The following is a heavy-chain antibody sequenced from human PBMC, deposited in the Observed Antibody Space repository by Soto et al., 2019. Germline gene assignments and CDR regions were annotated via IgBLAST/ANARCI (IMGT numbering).Heavy chain of an antibody. D-gene: IGHD1-26*01. CDR2: IYASGSP. V-gene: IGHV4-59*01. CDR1: GGSISVYY. CDR3: ARGVGSSPPRY. J-gene: IGHJ4*02. Sequence: SETLSLTCAISGGSISVYYWSWVRQPPGHELEWIGYIYASGSPYYNPSLRSRVTISADTSKNQISLKLTSPTAADTAVYYCARGVGSSPPRYWGRGTLVTVS.